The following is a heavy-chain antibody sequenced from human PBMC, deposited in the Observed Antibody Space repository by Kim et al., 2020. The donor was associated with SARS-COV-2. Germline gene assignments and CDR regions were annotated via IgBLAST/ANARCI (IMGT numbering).Heavy chain of an antibody. V-gene: IGHV3-33*03. D-gene: IGHD2-8*01. CDR3: AKDFGAGNGQHYFDF. CDR2: IWFDGSQK. Sequence: GGSLRLSCVATGFTFSSYDMHWVRQDPGRGLEWLADIWFDGSQKNYAESVRGRFTMTRDNPRNTVYLEMNSLRPEDSAVYYCAKDFGAGNGQHYFDFWGQGALVTVSS. J-gene: IGHJ4*02. CDR1: GFTFSSYD.